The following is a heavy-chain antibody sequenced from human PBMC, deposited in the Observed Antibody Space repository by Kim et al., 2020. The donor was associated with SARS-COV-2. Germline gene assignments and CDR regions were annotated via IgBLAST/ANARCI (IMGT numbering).Heavy chain of an antibody. CDR2: ITSGGGT. Sequence: GGSLRLSCASSGFTFSNYAMTWVRQTPGKGLEWIAGITSGGGTQYEDSVKGRFTVSRDNSKNTLYLQMNSLRAEDTAIYYCARSSAGWLSAASDYWDPGTRVTVAS. D-gene: IGHD3-22*01. CDR1: GFTFSNYA. CDR3: ARSSAGWLSAASDY. J-gene: IGHJ4*02. V-gene: IGHV3-23*01.